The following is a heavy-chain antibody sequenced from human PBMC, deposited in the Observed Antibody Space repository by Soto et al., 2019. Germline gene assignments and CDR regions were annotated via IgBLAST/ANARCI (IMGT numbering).Heavy chain of an antibody. J-gene: IGHJ6*02. D-gene: IGHD3-16*01. CDR3: ARDESPWALYYGMDV. CDR2: IYYSGST. Sequence: SETLSLTCTVSGGSISSGDYYWSWIRHPPGKGLEWIGYIYYSGSTYYNPSLKSRVTISVDTSKNQFSLKLSSVTAADTAVYYCARDESPWALYYGMDVWGQGTTVTVSS. CDR1: GGSISSGDYY. V-gene: IGHV4-30-4*01.